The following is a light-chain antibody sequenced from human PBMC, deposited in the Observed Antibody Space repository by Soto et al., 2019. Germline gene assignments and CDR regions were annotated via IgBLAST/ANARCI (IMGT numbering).Light chain of an antibody. J-gene: IGKJ3*01. CDR1: QRITNY. CDR2: AAS. Sequence: QRITNYLNWYQHKPGQAPNLLIYAASTLEAGIPSRFRGSGSGTEFTLNICSLHTPDFAIYRSKKTNTRLLRVGPGTKVDIK. CDR3: KKTNTRLLR. V-gene: IGKV1-39*01.